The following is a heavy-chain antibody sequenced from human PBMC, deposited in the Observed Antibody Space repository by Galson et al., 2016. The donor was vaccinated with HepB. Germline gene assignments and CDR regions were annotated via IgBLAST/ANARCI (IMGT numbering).Heavy chain of an antibody. CDR3: AKFSEYGDYRDAFDI. D-gene: IGHD4-17*01. Sequence: SLRLSCAASGFIVSSDYMGWVRQAPGRGLEWVSVIYSGGSTYYADSVKGRFTISRDNSKNTLYLQMNSLRAEDTAVYYCAKFSEYGDYRDAFDIWGQGTMVTVSS. V-gene: IGHV3-53*05. J-gene: IGHJ3*02. CDR2: IYSGGST. CDR1: GFIVSSDY.